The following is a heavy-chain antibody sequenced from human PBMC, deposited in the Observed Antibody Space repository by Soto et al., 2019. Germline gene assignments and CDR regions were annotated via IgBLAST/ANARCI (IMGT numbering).Heavy chain of an antibody. V-gene: IGHV4-34*01. J-gene: IGHJ4*02. CDR3: ARRSFGTAAGLDY. CDR1: GGSFSGYY. CDR2: INHSGST. Sequence: QVQLQQWGAGLLKPSETLSLTCAVYGGSFSGYYWSWIRQPPGKGLEWIGEINHSGSTNYNPSLKRRVTISVDTSKNQFSLKLSSVTAADTAVYYCARRSFGTAAGLDYWGQGTLVTVSS. D-gene: IGHD6-13*01.